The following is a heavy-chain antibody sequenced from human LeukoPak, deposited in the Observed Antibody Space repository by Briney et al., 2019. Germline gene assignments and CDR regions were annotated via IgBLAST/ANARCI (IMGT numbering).Heavy chain of an antibody. Sequence: GGSLRLSCAASGFNFRDHWMDWVRQAPGKGLEWVGHIKTDGSETYYLDSLRGRFSISRDNTNNALYLQMNSLSVEDTAVYYCVKNNGWFHLAQWGQGTLVTVSS. CDR3: VKNNGWFHLAQ. D-gene: IGHD6-19*01. CDR1: GFNFRDHW. J-gene: IGHJ4*02. CDR2: IKTDGSET. V-gene: IGHV3-7*03.